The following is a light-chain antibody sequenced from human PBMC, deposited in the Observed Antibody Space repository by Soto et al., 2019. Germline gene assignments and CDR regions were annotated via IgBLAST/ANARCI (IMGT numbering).Light chain of an antibody. CDR1: QSVSSS. J-gene: IGKJ4*01. Sequence: IVVPQSPATLSVSPGETVTLSCRASQSVSSSLSWYRQKPGQAPRLLIPGAYTRATGLPAWFSRSGSGTEFTLPLSGLQSEDFAVYRGQQCDSWPHLSFGGGTRVEIE. CDR3: QQCDSWPHLS. CDR2: GAY. V-gene: IGKV3-15*01.